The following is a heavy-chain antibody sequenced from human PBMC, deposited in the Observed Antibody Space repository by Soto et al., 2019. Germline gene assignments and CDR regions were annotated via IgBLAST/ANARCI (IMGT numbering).Heavy chain of an antibody. Sequence: ASVKVSCKASGYTFTSYAMHWVRQAPGQRLEWMGWINAGNGNTKYSQKFQGRVTITRDTSASTAYMELSSLRSEDTAVYYCARVDSSSGCGRGAFGIWGQGTMVTVS. CDR3: ARVDSSSGCGRGAFGI. J-gene: IGHJ3*02. D-gene: IGHD6-13*01. V-gene: IGHV1-3*01. CDR1: GYTFTSYA. CDR2: INAGNGNT.